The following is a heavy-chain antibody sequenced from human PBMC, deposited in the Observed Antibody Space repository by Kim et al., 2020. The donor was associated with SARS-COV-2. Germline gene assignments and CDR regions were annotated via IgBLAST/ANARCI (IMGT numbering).Heavy chain of an antibody. CDR3: ARDYFFDL. D-gene: IGHD3-10*01. Sequence: YSGSTSSNPPHQSGVTQSIDTSKNQFSLKLNSVPAADTAVYYCARDYFFDLWGRGTLVTVSS. V-gene: IGHV4-59*01. CDR2: YSGST. J-gene: IGHJ2*01.